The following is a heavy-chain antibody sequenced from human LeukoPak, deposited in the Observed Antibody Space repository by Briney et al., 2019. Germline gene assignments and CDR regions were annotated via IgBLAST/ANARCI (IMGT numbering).Heavy chain of an antibody. J-gene: IGHJ5*02. D-gene: IGHD2-2*01. CDR2: INHSGST. CDR3: ARGNWDCSSTSCHRTIRRNWFDP. CDR1: GGSFSGYY. Sequence: SETLSLTCAVYGGSFSGYYWSWIRQPPGKGLEWIGEINHSGSTNYNPSLKSRVTISVDTSKNQFSLKLSSVTAADTAVYYCARGNWDCSSTSCHRTIRRNWFDPWGQGTLVTVSS. V-gene: IGHV4-34*01.